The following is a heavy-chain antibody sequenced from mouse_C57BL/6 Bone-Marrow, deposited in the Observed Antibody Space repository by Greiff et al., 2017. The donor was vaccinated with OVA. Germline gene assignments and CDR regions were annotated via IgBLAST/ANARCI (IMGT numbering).Heavy chain of an antibody. V-gene: IGHV2-2*01. CDR3: ARNYDGYYLDYYAMDY. CDR2: IWSGGST. Sequence: VKLVESGPGLVQPSQSLSITCTVSGFSLTSYGVHWVRQSPGKGLEWLGVIWSGGSTDYNAAFISRLSISKDNSKSQVFFKMNSLQADDTAIYYCARNYDGYYLDYYAMDYWGQGTSVTVSS. D-gene: IGHD2-3*01. J-gene: IGHJ4*01. CDR1: GFSLTSYG.